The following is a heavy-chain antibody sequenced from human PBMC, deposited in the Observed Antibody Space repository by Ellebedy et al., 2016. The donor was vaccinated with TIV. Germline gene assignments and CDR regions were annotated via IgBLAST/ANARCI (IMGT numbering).Heavy chain of an antibody. J-gene: IGHJ2*01. V-gene: IGHV3-7*03. CDR1: GFAFSTSW. D-gene: IGHD1-1*01. Sequence: PGGSLRLSCAASGFAFSTSWMSWVRQAPGKGLEWVANVKQDGSETYYVDSVEGRFTISRDNAKMSVYLRVNDPRDEDTALYYCATVRGGSSFWYLDLWGRGTLVTVSS. CDR2: VKQDGSET. CDR3: ATVRGGSSFWYLDL.